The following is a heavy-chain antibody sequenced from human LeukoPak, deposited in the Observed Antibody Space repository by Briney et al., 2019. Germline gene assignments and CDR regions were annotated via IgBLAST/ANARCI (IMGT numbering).Heavy chain of an antibody. CDR3: ARGSGWYYFDY. Sequence: KPGESLRISCKGSGYSFTTYWIGWVRQMPGKGLEWMGIIYPGDSDTRYSQSFQGQVTISADKSISTAYLRWSSLKASDTAIYYCARGSGWYYFDYWGQGTLVTVSS. V-gene: IGHV5-51*01. CDR1: GYSFTTYW. D-gene: IGHD6-19*01. J-gene: IGHJ4*02. CDR2: IYPGDSDT.